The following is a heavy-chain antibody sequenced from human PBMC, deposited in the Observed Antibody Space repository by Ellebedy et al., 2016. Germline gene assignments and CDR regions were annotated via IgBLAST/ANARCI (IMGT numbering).Heavy chain of an antibody. CDR1: GFTFSSYS. V-gene: IGHV3-21*01. J-gene: IGHJ6*02. CDR2: ISSSSSYI. D-gene: IGHD2-15*01. CDR3: ARDLGRGWYRSYYGMDV. Sequence: GGSLRLXXAASGFTFSSYSMNWVRQAPGKGLEWVSSISSSSSYIYYADSVKGRFTISRDNAKNSLYLQMNSLRAEDTAVYYCARDLGRGWYRSYYGMDVWGQGTTVTVSS.